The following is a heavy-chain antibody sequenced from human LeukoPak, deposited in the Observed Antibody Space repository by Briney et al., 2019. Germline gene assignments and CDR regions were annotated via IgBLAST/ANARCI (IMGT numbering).Heavy chain of an antibody. CDR2: ITNSGTST. D-gene: IGHD3-9*01. Sequence: GGSLRLSCAASGFTFSSHDMNWVRQAPGKGLEWVSYITNSGTSTYYADSLRGRFTISRDNAKNSLYLQMNSLRAEDTAVYYCTRDLMDYDVSTGLHHYYMDVWGQGTTVTVSS. J-gene: IGHJ6*02. V-gene: IGHV3-48*01. CDR3: TRDLMDYDVSTGLHHYYMDV. CDR1: GFTFSSHD.